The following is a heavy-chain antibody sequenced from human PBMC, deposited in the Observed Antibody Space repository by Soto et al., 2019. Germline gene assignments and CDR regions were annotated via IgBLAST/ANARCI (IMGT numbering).Heavy chain of an antibody. Sequence: EVQLLESGGGLVQPGGSLRLSCAASILSFDIYAMSWVRQAPGKGLEWVSATTGSGGTAYYAGSVKGRFTISRDNSKNTMYLPMDSLRAEDTAVYYCAKPSGYDHYYGMDVWGQGTTVTVSS. CDR2: TTGSGGTA. J-gene: IGHJ6*02. CDR1: ILSFDIYA. D-gene: IGHD5-12*01. CDR3: AKPSGYDHYYGMDV. V-gene: IGHV3-23*01.